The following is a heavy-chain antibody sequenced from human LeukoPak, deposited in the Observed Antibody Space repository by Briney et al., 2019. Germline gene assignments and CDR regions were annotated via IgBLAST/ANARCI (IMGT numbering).Heavy chain of an antibody. CDR1: GFTFSRSW. V-gene: IGHV3-74*01. Sequence: GGSLRLSCAASGFTFSRSWMHWDRQAPGKGLVWVSRSNNDGSTTNYADSVKGRFTISRDNAKNTLYLQMNSLRGADTAVYYCVRALASPDDYWGQGTLVTVSS. CDR2: SNNDGSTT. J-gene: IGHJ4*02. CDR3: VRALASPDDY.